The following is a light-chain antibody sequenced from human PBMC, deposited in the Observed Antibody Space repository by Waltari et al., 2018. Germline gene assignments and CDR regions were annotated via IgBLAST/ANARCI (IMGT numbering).Light chain of an antibody. CDR1: RLVQRDGNIY. CDR3: MQSTHWPPWT. J-gene: IGKJ1*01. V-gene: IGKV2-30*02. CDR2: KVS. Sequence: RLVQRDGNIYGHLFQQRPGQSPRRLIYKVSNRDSGVPDKCSGSGSGTDFTLKISRVEAEDVGVYYCMQSTHWPPWTFGQGTRVEIQ.